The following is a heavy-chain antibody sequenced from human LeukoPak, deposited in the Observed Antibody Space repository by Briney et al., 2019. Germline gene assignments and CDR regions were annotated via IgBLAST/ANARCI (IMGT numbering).Heavy chain of an antibody. V-gene: IGHV1-24*01. CDR1: GYTLTELP. J-gene: IGHJ6*04. D-gene: IGHD4-17*01. Sequence: ASVKVSCKVSGYTLTELPMHWVRQAPGKGLEWMGGFDPEDGETIYAQKFQGRVTMTEDTSTDTAYMELSSLRSEDTAVYYCATTYYGDYGMDVWGKGTTVTVSS. CDR3: ATTYYGDYGMDV. CDR2: FDPEDGET.